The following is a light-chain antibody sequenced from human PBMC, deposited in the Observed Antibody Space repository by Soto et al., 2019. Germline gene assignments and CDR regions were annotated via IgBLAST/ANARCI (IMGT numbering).Light chain of an antibody. CDR2: EVS. J-gene: IGLJ1*01. CDR1: SSNVGGYNY. V-gene: IGLV2-8*01. Sequence: QSALTQPPSASGSPGQSVTISCTGTSSNVGGYNYVSWYQQHPGIAPKLMIYEVSKRPSGVPDRFSGSKSGNTASLTVSGLQAEDEADYYCSSYAGSVYVFGTGTKLTVL. CDR3: SSYAGSVYV.